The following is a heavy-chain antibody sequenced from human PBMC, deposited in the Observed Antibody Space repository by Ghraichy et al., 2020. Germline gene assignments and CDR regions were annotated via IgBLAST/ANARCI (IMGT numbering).Heavy chain of an antibody. CDR1: GFTFDDYA. Sequence: GGSLRLSCAASGFTFDDYAMHWVRQAPGKGLEWVSGISWNSGSIGYADSVKGRFTISRDNAKNSLYLQMNSLRAEDTALYYCAKDINRVGDGYNWGWFDYWGQGTLVTVSS. V-gene: IGHV3-9*01. CDR2: ISWNSGSI. J-gene: IGHJ4*02. CDR3: AKDINRVGDGYNWGWFDY. D-gene: IGHD5-24*01.